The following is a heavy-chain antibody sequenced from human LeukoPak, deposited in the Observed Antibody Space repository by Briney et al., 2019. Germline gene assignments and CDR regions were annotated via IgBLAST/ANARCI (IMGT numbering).Heavy chain of an antibody. CDR2: IYSGGST. CDR1: GFIVSSNY. V-gene: IGHV3-53*04. CDR3: AGVRGDYYDSSGYYPPAYFDY. J-gene: IGHJ4*02. D-gene: IGHD3-22*01. Sequence: GGSLRLSCAASGFIVSSNYMSWVRQAPGKGLEWVSVIYSGGSTYYADSVKGRFTISRHNSKNTLYLQMNSLRAEDTAVYYCAGVRGDYYDSSGYYPPAYFDYWGQGTLVTVSS.